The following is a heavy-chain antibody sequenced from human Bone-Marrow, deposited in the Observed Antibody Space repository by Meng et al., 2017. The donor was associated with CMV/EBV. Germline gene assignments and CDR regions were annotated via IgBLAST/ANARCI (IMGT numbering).Heavy chain of an antibody. D-gene: IGHD3-3*01. CDR2: ISSSSSYI. CDR1: GFTVSSNY. V-gene: IGHV3-21*01. J-gene: IGHJ4*02. Sequence: GESLKISCAASGFTVSSNYMSWVRQAPGKGLEWVSSISSSSSYIYYADSVKGRFTISRDNAKNSLYLQMNSLRAEDTAVYYCAMGPRDFWSGYYWDYFDYWGQGTLVTVSS. CDR3: AMGPRDFWSGYYWDYFDY.